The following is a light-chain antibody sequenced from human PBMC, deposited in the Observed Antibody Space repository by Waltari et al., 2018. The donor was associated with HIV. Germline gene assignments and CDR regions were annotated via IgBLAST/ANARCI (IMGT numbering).Light chain of an antibody. CDR1: RSAIGDYNY. J-gene: IGLJ1*01. V-gene: IGLV2-14*03. CDR3: CSYTSGSTHV. CDR2: DVK. Sequence: QSALTQPASLSGSPGQSITISCSGFRSAIGDYNYVSWYQQYQGKVPKLIIYDVKYRPSGVSNRFSGSKSDSAAFLNISGLQTEDEAVYHCCSYTSGSTHVFGTGTEVTVL.